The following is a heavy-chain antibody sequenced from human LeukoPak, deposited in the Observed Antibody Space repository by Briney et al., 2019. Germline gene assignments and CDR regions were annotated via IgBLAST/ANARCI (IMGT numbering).Heavy chain of an antibody. Sequence: ASVKVSCKASGYTFTNYGMDWVRQAPGQRLEWMGWINGGNGNTKYSQKFQGRVTITRDTSTSTVYMELSSLRSEDTAVYYCAVESSSGFDYWGQGTLVTVSS. V-gene: IGHV1-3*01. CDR2: INGGNGNT. D-gene: IGHD3-22*01. J-gene: IGHJ4*02. CDR3: AVESSSGFDY. CDR1: GYTFTNYG.